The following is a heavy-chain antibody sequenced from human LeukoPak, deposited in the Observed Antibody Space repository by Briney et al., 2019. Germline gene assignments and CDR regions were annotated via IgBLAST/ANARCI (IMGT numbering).Heavy chain of an antibody. D-gene: IGHD4-17*01. CDR1: GFTFSSYW. J-gene: IGHJ4*02. V-gene: IGHV3-74*01. CDR3: ARDKSGGSVTTSFDY. CDR2: IDSDGSST. Sequence: PAGSLRLSCAASGFTFSSYWMHWVRQAAGKGLVWVSRIDSDGSSTSYADSVKGRFTISRDNAKNTLYLQMNSLRAEDTAVYYCARDKSGGSVTTSFDYWGQGTLVTVSS.